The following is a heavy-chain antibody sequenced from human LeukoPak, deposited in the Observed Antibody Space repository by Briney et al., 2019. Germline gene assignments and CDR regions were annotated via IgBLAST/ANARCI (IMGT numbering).Heavy chain of an antibody. J-gene: IGHJ6*02. D-gene: IGHD4-17*01. CDR2: IRSKAYGGTT. CDR3: TRDGTDGDYVLDYYYGMDV. CDR1: GFTFGDYA. Sequence: GGSQRLSCTASGFTFGDYAMSWFRQAPGKGLEWVGFIRSKAYGGTTEYAASVKGRFTISRDDSKSIAYLQMNSLKTEDTAVYYCTRDGTDGDYVLDYYYGMDVWGQGTTVTVSS. V-gene: IGHV3-49*03.